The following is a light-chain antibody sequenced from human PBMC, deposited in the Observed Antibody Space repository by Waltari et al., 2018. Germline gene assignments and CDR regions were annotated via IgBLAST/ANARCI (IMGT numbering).Light chain of an antibody. CDR1: ESGDRY. V-gene: IGLV3-1*01. CDR2: RDT. Sequence: SSELTQPPSVSVSPGQTATVTCSGVESGDRYASWYQQRPGQSPLLVIYRDTMRPSGIPERFSGSNSGTTATLTISGTQAMDEADYYCQTWDTNTPLFGGGTKLTVL. CDR3: QTWDTNTPL. J-gene: IGLJ2*01.